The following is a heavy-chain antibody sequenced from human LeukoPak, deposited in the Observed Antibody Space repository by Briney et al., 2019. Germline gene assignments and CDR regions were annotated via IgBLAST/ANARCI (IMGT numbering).Heavy chain of an antibody. CDR3: ERENDSSGYYLDYFDY. V-gene: IGHV4-4*07. Sequence: SETLSLTCTVSGVSISSYYWSWIRKPAGKGLEWIGRIYTSGSTNYNPSLKSRVTMSVDTSKNQFSLMLSSVTAADTGVYYCERENDSSGYYLDYFDYWGQGTLVTVSS. CDR2: IYTSGST. J-gene: IGHJ4*02. CDR1: GVSISSYY. D-gene: IGHD3-22*01.